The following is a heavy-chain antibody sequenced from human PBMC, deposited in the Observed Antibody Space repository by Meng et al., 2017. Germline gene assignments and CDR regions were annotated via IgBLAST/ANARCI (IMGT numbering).Heavy chain of an antibody. CDR1: GYTFTGYY. D-gene: IGHD6-19*01. V-gene: IGHV1-2*02. J-gene: IGHJ5*02. CDR3: ARNYSSGTETDP. CDR2: INPNSCDT. Sequence: ASVKVSCKASGYTFTGYYMHWVRQAPGQGLEWMGWINPNSCDTNYAQKFQGRVTMTRDTSISTAYMELSRLRSDDTDVYYCARNYSSGTETDPWGQGTLVTVSS.